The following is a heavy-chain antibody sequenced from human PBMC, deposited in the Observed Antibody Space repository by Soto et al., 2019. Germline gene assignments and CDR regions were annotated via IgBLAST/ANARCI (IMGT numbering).Heavy chain of an antibody. CDR2: ISGTAGIT. J-gene: IGHJ6*02. CDR1: ALTLNSYP. Sequence: GRSLLLPWVASALTLNSYPMTWLPQAPGKGLEWVLAISGTAGITYYADSVKGRFTISRDNSKNTLYLQMNSLRAEDTAVYFCAKASITTPLYGMDGWGRGTTFTVSS. CDR3: AKASITTPLYGMDG. D-gene: IGHD3-16*01. V-gene: IGHV3-23*01.